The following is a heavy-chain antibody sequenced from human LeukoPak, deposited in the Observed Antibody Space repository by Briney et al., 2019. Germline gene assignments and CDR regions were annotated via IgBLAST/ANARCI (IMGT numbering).Heavy chain of an antibody. CDR2: IYYSGGT. CDR1: DGSISSYY. V-gene: IGHV4-59*01. J-gene: IGHJ4*02. D-gene: IGHD3-22*01. Sequence: SETLSLTCTVSDGSISSYYWSWIRQPPGKGLEWIGYIYYSGGTNYNPSLKSRVTISVDTSKNQFSLKLSSVTAADTAVYYCANYYYDSSGYYYFDYWGQGTLVTVSS. CDR3: ANYYYDSSGYYYFDY.